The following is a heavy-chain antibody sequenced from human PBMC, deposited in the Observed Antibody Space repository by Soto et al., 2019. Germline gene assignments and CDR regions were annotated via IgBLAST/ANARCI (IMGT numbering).Heavy chain of an antibody. V-gene: IGHV3-11*06. CDR3: ARYTHWEPHGY. Sequence: GGSLRLSCAASGFTFSDYYMSWIRQAPGKGLEWVSYISSSSSYTNYADSVKGRFTISRDNAKNSLYLQMNSLRAEDTAVYYCARYTHWEPHGYWGQGTLVTVSS. CDR2: ISSSSSYT. D-gene: IGHD1-26*01. CDR1: GFTFSDYY. J-gene: IGHJ4*02.